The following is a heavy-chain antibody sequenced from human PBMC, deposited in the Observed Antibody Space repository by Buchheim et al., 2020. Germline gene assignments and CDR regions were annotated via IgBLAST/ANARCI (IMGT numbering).Heavy chain of an antibody. CDR1: GFIFSDYY. J-gene: IGHJ5*02. V-gene: IGHV3-11*06. D-gene: IGHD1-7*01. CDR3: ARDLTGTYWFDP. Sequence: QVQLVESGGGLVKPGGSLRLSCAASGFIFSDYYMSWIRRTPGKGLEWLASISTSSAYTYYADSVKGRFTISRDTAKNSLYLQMNSLRVEDSAIYYCARDLTGTYWFDPWGQGTL. CDR2: ISTSSAYT.